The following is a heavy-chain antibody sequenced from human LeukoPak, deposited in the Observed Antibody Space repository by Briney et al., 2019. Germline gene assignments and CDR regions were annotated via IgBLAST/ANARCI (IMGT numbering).Heavy chain of an antibody. CDR3: ARLRRSSGWAFDY. J-gene: IGHJ4*02. CDR2: IKQDGSEK. Sequence: GGSLRLSCVASGFTFSSYWMSWVRQAPGKGLEWVANIKQDGSEKYYVDSVKGRFTISRDNAKSSVYLQMNSLRDEDTAVYYCARLRRSSGWAFDYWGQETLVTVSS. CDR1: GFTFSSYW. V-gene: IGHV3-7*01. D-gene: IGHD6-19*01.